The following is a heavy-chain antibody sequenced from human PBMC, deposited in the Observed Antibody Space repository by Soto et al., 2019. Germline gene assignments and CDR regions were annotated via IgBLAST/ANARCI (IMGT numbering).Heavy chain of an antibody. CDR1: GVSISNSY. J-gene: IGHJ4*02. CDR3: ARGGGSYTTGWYNDY. CDR2: IWTSGST. V-gene: IGHV4-4*08. D-gene: IGHD6-19*01. Sequence: QVQLQESGPGLVKPSETMSLTCTVSGVSISNSYCSWVRQPPGKGLEWIGHIWTSGSTDYNPSLRGRLTMSVDRSKNQVSLKLNSVTATDTAGYYCARGGGSYTTGWYNDYWGQGTLVTVSS.